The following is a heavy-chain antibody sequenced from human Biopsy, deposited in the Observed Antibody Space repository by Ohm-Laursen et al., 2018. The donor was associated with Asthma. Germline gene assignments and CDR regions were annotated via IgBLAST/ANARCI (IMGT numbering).Heavy chain of an antibody. CDR2: IYYMGST. CDR3: ARLRIEGTSPYYFDY. D-gene: IGHD2/OR15-2a*01. Sequence: SQTLSLTCTVSGASISSSSSHYWAWIRQPPGKGLEWIANIYYMGSTYYNPSLKSRVTISLDMSMNHLSLKLTSVTAADTAVYSCARLRIEGTSPYYFDYWGQGSLVTVSS. V-gene: IGHV4-39*02. J-gene: IGHJ4*02. CDR1: GASISSSSSHY.